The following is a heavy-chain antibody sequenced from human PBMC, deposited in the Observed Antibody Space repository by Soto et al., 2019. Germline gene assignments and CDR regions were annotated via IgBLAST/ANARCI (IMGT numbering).Heavy chain of an antibody. CDR1: GGSISSYY. J-gene: IGHJ6*02. CDR2: IYTSGST. CDR3: ARDRGDIVVRGYYYYGMDV. V-gene: IGHV4-4*07. Sequence: SETLSLTCTVSGGSISSYYWSWIRQPAGKGLEGIGRIYTSGSTNYNPSLKSRVTMSVDTSKNQFSLKLSSVTAADTAVYYCARDRGDIVVRGYYYYGMDVWGQGTTVTVSS. D-gene: IGHD5-12*01.